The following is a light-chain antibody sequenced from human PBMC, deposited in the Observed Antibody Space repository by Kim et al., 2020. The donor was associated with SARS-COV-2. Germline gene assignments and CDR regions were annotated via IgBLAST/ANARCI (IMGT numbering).Light chain of an antibody. CDR3: QTWGTGVWV. CDR1: SGQSRSA. Sequence: QPVLTQSPSASASLGASVKLTCTLSSGQSRSAIAWHQQQPEKGPRYLMKLNSDGSHTKGDGIPDRFSGSSSGTERYLTISSLQSEDEADYYCQTWGTGVWVFGGGTQLTVL. V-gene: IGLV4-69*01. J-gene: IGLJ3*02. CDR2: LNSDGSH.